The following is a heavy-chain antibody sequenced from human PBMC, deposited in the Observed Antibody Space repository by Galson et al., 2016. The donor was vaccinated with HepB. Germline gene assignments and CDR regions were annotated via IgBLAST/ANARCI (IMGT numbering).Heavy chain of an antibody. V-gene: IGHV3-11*06. CDR1: GFTFNNYA. Sequence: SLRLSCAASGFTFNNYAMSWVRQAPGKGLEWVSYITSSSSYTNYADSVKGRFTISRDNAKNSLYLQMNSLRAEDTAVYYCARRNTGVVPAAVPYFYYYMDVWGKGTTVTVSS. J-gene: IGHJ6*03. D-gene: IGHD2-2*01. CDR3: ARRNTGVVPAAVPYFYYYMDV. CDR2: ITSSSSYT.